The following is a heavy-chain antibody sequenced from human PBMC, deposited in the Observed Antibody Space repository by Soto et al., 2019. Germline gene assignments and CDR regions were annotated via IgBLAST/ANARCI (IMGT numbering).Heavy chain of an antibody. CDR1: GFTFSSYA. CDR3: AKSPLEYSSSWYYDY. V-gene: IGHV3-23*01. CDR2: ISGSGGST. J-gene: IGHJ4*02. Sequence: GGSLRLSCAASGFTFSSYAMSWVRQAPGKGLEWVSAISGSGGSTYYADSVKGRFTISRDNSKNMLYLQMNSLRAEDTAVYYCAKSPLEYSSSWYYDYWGQGTLVTVSS. D-gene: IGHD6-13*01.